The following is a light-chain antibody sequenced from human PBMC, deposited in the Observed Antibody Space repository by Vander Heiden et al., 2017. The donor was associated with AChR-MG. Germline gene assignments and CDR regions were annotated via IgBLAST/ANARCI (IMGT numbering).Light chain of an antibody. CDR3: QQYDSTPIT. CDR2: WAS. CDR1: QSVLYSSNNKNY. J-gene: IGKJ5*01. Sequence: DIVMTQSPDSLAVSLGERASINCKSSQSVLYSSNNKNYFAWYQQKPGQPPKLLIYWASTRESGVPDRFSGGGSGTDFALTISSLQAEDVAVYYCQQYDSTPITFGQGTRLEIK. V-gene: IGKV4-1*01.